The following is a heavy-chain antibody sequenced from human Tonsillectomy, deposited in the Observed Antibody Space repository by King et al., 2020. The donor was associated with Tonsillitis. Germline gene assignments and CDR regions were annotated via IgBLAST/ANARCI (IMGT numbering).Heavy chain of an antibody. CDR3: ARESPRIAAAGHDAFDI. CDR2: INSDGSST. J-gene: IGHJ3*02. D-gene: IGHD6-13*01. CDR1: GFTFSSYW. V-gene: IGHV3-74*01. Sequence: VQLVESGGGLVQPGGSLRLSCAASGFTFSSYWMHWVRQAPGKGLVWVSRINSDGSSTTYADSVKGRFTISRDNAKNTLYLQMNSLKAEDTAVYYCARESPRIAAAGHDAFDIWGQGTMVTVSS.